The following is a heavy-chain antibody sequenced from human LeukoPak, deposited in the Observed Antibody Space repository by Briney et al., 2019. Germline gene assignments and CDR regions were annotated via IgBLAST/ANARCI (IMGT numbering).Heavy chain of an antibody. D-gene: IGHD6-13*01. CDR2: SIPIFGTA. CDR1: GGTFSSYA. CDR3: ARSSRSWLGAYDYYMDV. Sequence: ASVKLSCKASGGTFSSYASSWVRQAPGQGLGWRGGSIPIFGTANYEQKFQGRVTITADKSTSTAYMELSSLRSEDTAVYYCARSSRSWLGAYDYYMDVWGKGTTVTVSS. V-gene: IGHV1-69*06. J-gene: IGHJ6*03.